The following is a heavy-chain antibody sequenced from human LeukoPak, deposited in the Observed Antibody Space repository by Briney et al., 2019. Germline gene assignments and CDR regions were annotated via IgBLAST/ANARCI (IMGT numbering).Heavy chain of an antibody. CDR1: GYTFSRYG. Sequence: ASVKVSCTASGYTFSRYGISWVRQAPGQGLEWMGRIIPILGIANYAQKFQGRVTITADKSTSTAYMELSSLRSEDTAVYYCARSAYDFWSGYRITLFDYWGQGTLVTVSS. D-gene: IGHD3-3*01. CDR2: IIPILGIA. J-gene: IGHJ4*02. CDR3: ARSAYDFWSGYRITLFDY. V-gene: IGHV1-69*04.